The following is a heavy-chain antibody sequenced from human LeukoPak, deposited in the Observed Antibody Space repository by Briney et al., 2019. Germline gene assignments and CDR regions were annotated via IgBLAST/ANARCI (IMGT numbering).Heavy chain of an antibody. Sequence: ASVKVSCKASGHTFTGYYIHWVRQAPGQGLEWVGWINPNIGGTNYAQKFQGRVTMTRDTSISTAYMELSSLRSDDTAVYYCARGGGTVAYFDYWGQGTLVTVSS. CDR3: ARGGGTVAYFDY. J-gene: IGHJ4*02. V-gene: IGHV1-2*02. CDR2: INPNIGGT. CDR1: GHTFTGYY. D-gene: IGHD6-19*01.